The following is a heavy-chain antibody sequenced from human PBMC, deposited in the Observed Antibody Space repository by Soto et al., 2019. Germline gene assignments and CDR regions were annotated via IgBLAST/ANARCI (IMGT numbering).Heavy chain of an antibody. V-gene: IGHV4-59*01. J-gene: IGHJ5*02. CDR3: ARVMLLGAAAGHEWFDP. CDR1: GGSISSYY. Sequence: SETLSLTCTVSGGSISSYYWSWIRQPPGKGLEWIGYIYYSGSTNYNPSLKSRVTISVDTSKNQFSLKLSSVTAADTAVYYCARVMLLGAAAGHEWFDPWGQGTLVTVSS. CDR2: IYYSGST. D-gene: IGHD6-13*01.